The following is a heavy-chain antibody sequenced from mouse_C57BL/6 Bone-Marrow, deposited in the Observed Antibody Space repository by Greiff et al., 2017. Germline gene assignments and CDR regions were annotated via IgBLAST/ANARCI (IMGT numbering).Heavy chain of an antibody. CDR3: ARRYYGNYVWFAY. J-gene: IGHJ3*01. Sequence: EVKLMESGAELVKPGASVKLSCTASGFNIKDYYMHWVKQRTEQGLEWIGRIDPEDGGTKYDPKFKGKATITADTSSNTAYLQLSILTSEDTAVYYCARRYYGNYVWFAYWGQGTLVTVSA. D-gene: IGHD2-1*01. CDR1: GFNIKDYY. V-gene: IGHV14-2*01. CDR2: IDPEDGGT.